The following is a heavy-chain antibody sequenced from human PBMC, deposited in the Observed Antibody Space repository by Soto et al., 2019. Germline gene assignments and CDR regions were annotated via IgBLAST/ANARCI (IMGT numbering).Heavy chain of an antibody. Sequence: ASVKVSCKASGYTFTGYYMHWVRQAPGQGLEWMGWINPNSGGANYAQKFQGRVTMTRDTSISTAYMELSRLRSDDTAVYYCARAPYYDSSGFSVTEAYWGQGTLVTVSS. J-gene: IGHJ4*02. V-gene: IGHV1-2*02. CDR1: GYTFTGYY. D-gene: IGHD3-22*01. CDR2: INPNSGGA. CDR3: ARAPYYDSSGFSVTEAY.